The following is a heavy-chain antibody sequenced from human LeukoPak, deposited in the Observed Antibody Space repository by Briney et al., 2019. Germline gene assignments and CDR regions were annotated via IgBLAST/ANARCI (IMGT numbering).Heavy chain of an antibody. D-gene: IGHD3-3*01. J-gene: IGHJ1*01. Sequence: SETLSLTCAVYGGSFSGYYWSWIRQPPGKGLEWIGEINHSGSTNYNPSLKSRVTISVDTSKNQFSLKLSSVTAADTAVYYCARVCYDFWSGYYRFGYFQHWGQGTLVTVSS. V-gene: IGHV4-34*01. CDR3: ARVCYDFWSGYYRFGYFQH. CDR2: INHSGST. CDR1: GGSFSGYY.